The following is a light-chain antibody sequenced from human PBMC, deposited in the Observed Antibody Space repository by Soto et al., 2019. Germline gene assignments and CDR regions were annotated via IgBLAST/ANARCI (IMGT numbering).Light chain of an antibody. J-gene: IGLJ2*01. CDR3: CSYAGSSFSGVV. Sequence: QSALTQPASVSGSPGQSITISCTGTSSDVGSYNLVSWYQQHPGKAPKLMIYEGSKRPSGVSNRFSGSKSGNTASLTISGLQAEDEADYYCCSYAGSSFSGVVFGGGTKLTVL. CDR1: SSDVGSYNL. V-gene: IGLV2-23*01. CDR2: EGS.